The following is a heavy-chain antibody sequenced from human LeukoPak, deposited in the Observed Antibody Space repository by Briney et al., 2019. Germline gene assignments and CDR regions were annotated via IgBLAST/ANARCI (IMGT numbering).Heavy chain of an antibody. CDR2: IGTAGGP. CDR3: ARAHGSSSRYGDYYYGMDV. CDR1: GFTFSSYD. D-gene: IGHD6-13*01. J-gene: IGHJ6*02. V-gene: IGHV3-13*05. Sequence: GWSVTLSCPASGFTFSSYDMHWLRQATGKGLAWVSAIGTAGGPYYPGSVKARSTIARETAKNSLYIQTNSLRAGDTAVYYCARAHGSSSRYGDYYYGMDVWGQGPTVTVSS.